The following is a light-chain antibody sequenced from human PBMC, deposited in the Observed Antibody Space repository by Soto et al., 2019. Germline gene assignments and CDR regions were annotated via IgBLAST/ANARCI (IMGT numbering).Light chain of an antibody. J-gene: IGKJ1*01. CDR3: LHDYSYPRT. Sequence: AIQMTQSPSSLSASVGDRVIITCRASQAIRNDLGWYQQKPGEAPKLLIYTASTLQSGVPSRFSGSGSGADFTLTIRSLRPEDSATYYCLHDYSYPRTFGQGTKVDIK. CDR1: QAIRND. CDR2: TAS. V-gene: IGKV1-6*01.